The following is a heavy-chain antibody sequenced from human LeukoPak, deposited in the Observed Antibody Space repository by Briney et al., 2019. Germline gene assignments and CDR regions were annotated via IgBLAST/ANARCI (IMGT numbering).Heavy chain of an antibody. J-gene: IGHJ4*02. CDR2: ISYSGNT. V-gene: IGHV4-31*02. D-gene: IGHD5-12*01. Sequence: LRLSCAASGFTFSDYYMSWIRQHPGKGLEWIGYISYSGNTYYNPSLKSRAAISADTPKNQFSLKLSSTTAADTAVYYCARAPVATPSEFDYWGQGTLVTVSS. CDR3: ARAPVATPSEFDY. CDR1: GFTFSDYY.